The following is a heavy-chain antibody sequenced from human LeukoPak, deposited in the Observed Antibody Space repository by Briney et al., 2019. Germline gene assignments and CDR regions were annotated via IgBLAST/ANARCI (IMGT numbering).Heavy chain of an antibody. Sequence: GESLKISCKGSGYSFTSYWIGWVRQMPGKGLEWMGIIYPGDSDTRYSPSFQGQVTISADKSICTAYLQWSSLKASDTAMYYCARLRLMYYYGSGARYYYYYYYMDVWGKGTTVTISS. CDR3: ARLRLMYYYGSGARYYYYYYYMDV. J-gene: IGHJ6*03. V-gene: IGHV5-51*01. CDR2: IYPGDSDT. D-gene: IGHD3-10*01. CDR1: GYSFTSYW.